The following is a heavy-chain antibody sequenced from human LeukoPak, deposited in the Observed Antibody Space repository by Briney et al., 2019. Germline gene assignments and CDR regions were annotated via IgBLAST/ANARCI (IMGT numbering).Heavy chain of an antibody. CDR3: ARGRYSSSWYRRGWPVDY. D-gene: IGHD6-13*01. CDR2: INHSGST. V-gene: IGHV4-34*01. J-gene: IGHJ4*02. Sequence: SETLSLTCAVYGGSFSGYYWSWIRQPPGKGLEWIGEINHSGSTNYNPSLKSRVTISVDTSKNQFSLKLSSVTAAATAVYYCARGRYSSSWYRRGWPVDYWGQGTLVTVSS. CDR1: GGSFSGYY.